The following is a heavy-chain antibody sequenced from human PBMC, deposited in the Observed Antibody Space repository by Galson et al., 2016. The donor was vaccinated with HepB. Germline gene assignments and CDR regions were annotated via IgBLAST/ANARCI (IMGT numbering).Heavy chain of an antibody. J-gene: IGHJ4*02. CDR1: GFTFSSYV. CDR2: ISGSGDST. V-gene: IGHV3-23*01. D-gene: IGHD7-27*01. CDR3: AKRGENWGHFDY. Sequence: SLRLSCAASGFTFSSYVMSWVRQAPGKGLQWVSAISGSGDSTFYADSVKGRFTISRDNSKNTLYPQMDSLRADDTALYYCAKRGENWGHFDYWGQGTLVTVSS.